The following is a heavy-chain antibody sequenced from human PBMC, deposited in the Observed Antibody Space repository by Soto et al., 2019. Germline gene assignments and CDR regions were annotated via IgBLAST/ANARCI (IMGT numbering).Heavy chain of an antibody. D-gene: IGHD1-26*01. J-gene: IGHJ4*02. CDR1: GCTFSSYA. V-gene: IGHV1-69*13. Sequence: SVKVSCKASGCTFSSYAISWVRQAPGQGLEWMGGIIPIFGTANYAQKFQGRVTITADESTSTAYMELSSLRSEDTAVYYCARKNSGSYQSDYWGQGRLVTVSS. CDR2: IIPIFGTA. CDR3: ARKNSGSYQSDY.